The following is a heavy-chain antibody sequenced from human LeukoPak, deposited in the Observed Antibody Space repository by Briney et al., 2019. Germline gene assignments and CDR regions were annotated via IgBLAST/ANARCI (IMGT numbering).Heavy chain of an antibody. CDR3: AILGGSGTAIDY. J-gene: IGHJ4*02. Sequence: GGSPRLSCSASGFTFSSYAMHWVRQAPGKGLEYVSAISSNGGSTYYAGSVKGRFTISRDNSKNTLYLQMSSLRAEDTAVYYCAILGGSGTAIDYWGQGTLVTVSS. D-gene: IGHD3-10*01. V-gene: IGHV3-64D*06. CDR1: GFTFSSYA. CDR2: ISSNGGST.